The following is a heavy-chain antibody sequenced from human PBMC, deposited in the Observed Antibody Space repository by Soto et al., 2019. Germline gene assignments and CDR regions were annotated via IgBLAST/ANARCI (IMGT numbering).Heavy chain of an antibody. CDR2: VKSKTDGGTT. CDR3: TTDSYMTNIIVRFDY. V-gene: IGHV3-15*07. D-gene: IGHD4-17*01. CDR1: VFIFSNAW. Sequence: PGGSLRLSFAASVFIFSNAWINWVRQAPGKGLEWVGRVKSKTDGGTTDFAAPVKGRFAISRDDSKNMVYLEMNSLKTEDTAIYYCTTDSYMTNIIVRFDYWGHGTLVTVSS. J-gene: IGHJ4*01.